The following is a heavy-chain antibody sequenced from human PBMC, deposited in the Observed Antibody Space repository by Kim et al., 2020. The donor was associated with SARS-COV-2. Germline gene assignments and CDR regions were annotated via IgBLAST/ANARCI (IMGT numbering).Heavy chain of an antibody. D-gene: IGHD6-13*01. V-gene: IGHV3-9*01. CDR1: GFTFDEYV. CDR2: ITWNSGSI. Sequence: GGSLRLSCTASGFTFDEYVMHWVRQAPGKGLEWVSGITWNSGSIDYADSVKGRFTISRDNAKNSLYLQMSSLRAEDTALYFCAKGDGSIWPQWYQDYG. CDR3: AKGDGSIWPQWYQDYG. J-gene: IGHJ6*01.